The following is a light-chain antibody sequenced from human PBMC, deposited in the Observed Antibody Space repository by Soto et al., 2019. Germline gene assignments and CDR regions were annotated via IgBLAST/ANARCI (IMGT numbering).Light chain of an antibody. J-gene: IGLJ2*01. Sequence: QSVLTQPPSVSGAPGQRVTISCTGSSSNIGAGYDVHWYQQRPGTAPKLLIFGNNNRPSGVPDRFSGSKSGTSASLAITGLQAEDEADYYCCSYAGSHTFEVFGGGTKVTVL. V-gene: IGLV1-40*01. CDR3: CSYAGSHTFEV. CDR1: SSNIGAGYD. CDR2: GNN.